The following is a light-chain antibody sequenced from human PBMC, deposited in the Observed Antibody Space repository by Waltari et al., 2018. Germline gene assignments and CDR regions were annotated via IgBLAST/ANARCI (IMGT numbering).Light chain of an antibody. CDR1: QGIGNA. CDR3: QQYSSTPWT. Sequence: DIPTTQPPSSLPAPVGDRVTTTCRASQGIGNALAWYQQKPGKAPNLLLYATSRLQRGVPSRFSGSGSGTDYTLTISSLQPEDCATYYCQQYSSTPWTFGQGAKVEIK. J-gene: IGKJ1*01. V-gene: IGKV1-NL1*01. CDR2: ATS.